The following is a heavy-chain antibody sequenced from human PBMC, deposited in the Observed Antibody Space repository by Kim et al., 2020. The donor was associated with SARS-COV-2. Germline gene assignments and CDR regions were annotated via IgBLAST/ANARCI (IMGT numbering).Heavy chain of an antibody. Sequence: SETLSLTCTVSGGSISSGSYYWSWIRQPAGKGLEWIGRIYTSGSTNYNPSLKSRVTISVDTSKNQFSLKLSSVTAADTAVYYCARGRVGGVNYWGQGTLVTVSS. D-gene: IGHD3-16*01. CDR2: IYTSGST. CDR1: GGSISSGSYY. V-gene: IGHV4-61*02. J-gene: IGHJ4*02. CDR3: ARGRVGGVNY.